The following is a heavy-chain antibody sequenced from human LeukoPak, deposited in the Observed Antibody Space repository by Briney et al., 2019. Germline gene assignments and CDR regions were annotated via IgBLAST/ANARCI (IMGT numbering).Heavy chain of an antibody. V-gene: IGHV4-30-2*01. Sequence: PPQTLSLTCAVSGGSISSGGYSWSWIRQPPGKGLEWIGYIYHSGSTYYNPSLKSRVTISVDRSKNQFSLKLSSVTAADTAVYYCARERDSGGYFDYWGQGTLVTVSS. CDR1: GGSISSGGYS. D-gene: IGHD2-21*01. J-gene: IGHJ4*02. CDR3: ARERDSGGYFDY. CDR2: IYHSGST.